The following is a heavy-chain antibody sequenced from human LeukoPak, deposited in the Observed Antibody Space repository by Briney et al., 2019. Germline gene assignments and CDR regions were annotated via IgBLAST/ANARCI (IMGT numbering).Heavy chain of an antibody. D-gene: IGHD5-24*01. J-gene: IGHJ4*02. CDR1: GGSLTIGHYY. CDR3: ARGQDAFKTGY. V-gene: IGHV4-31*03. CDR2: IYPSGIT. Sequence: PSQTLSLTCTVSGGSLTIGHYYWTWIRQRPGKGLEWIGCIYPSGITDYNPSLQSRVTMSLDTSQNQFSLKLTSVTAADTAIYYCARGQDAFKTGYWGQGTLVTVSS.